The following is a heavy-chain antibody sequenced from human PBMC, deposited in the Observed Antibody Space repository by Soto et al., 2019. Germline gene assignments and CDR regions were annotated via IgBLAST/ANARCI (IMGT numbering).Heavy chain of an antibody. D-gene: IGHD2-8*01. CDR2: IIPIFGTA. CDR1: GGTFSSYA. J-gene: IGHJ5*02. Sequence: SVKVSCKASGGTFSSYAISWVRQAPGQGLEWMGGIIPIFGTANYAQKFQGRVTITADESTSTAYMELSSLRSEDTAVYYCASLHCTNGVCSNRNWFDPWGQGTLVTVS. V-gene: IGHV1-69*13. CDR3: ASLHCTNGVCSNRNWFDP.